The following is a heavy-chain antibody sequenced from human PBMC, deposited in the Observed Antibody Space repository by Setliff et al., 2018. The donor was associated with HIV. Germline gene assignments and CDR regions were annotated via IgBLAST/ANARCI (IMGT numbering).Heavy chain of an antibody. CDR1: GFTFSSYT. J-gene: IGHJ6*02. CDR2: ISYDGSNK. Sequence: GGSLRLSCAASGFTFSSYTLHWVRQAPGKGLEWVAVISYDGSNKYYADSVRGRFTISRDNSRNTLYLQMDSLRADDTAVYYCARETYYYVGGLDVWGQGTTVTSP. CDR3: ARETYYYVGGLDV. V-gene: IGHV3-30*14. D-gene: IGHD3-10*02.